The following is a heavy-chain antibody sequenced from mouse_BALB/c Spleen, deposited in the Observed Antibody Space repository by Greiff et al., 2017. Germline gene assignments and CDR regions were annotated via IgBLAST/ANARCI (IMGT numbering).Heavy chain of an antibody. D-gene: IGHD1-2*01. Sequence: VQGVESGPGLVAPSQSLSITCTVSGFSLTSYGVHWVRQPPGKGLEWLGVIWAGGSTNYNSALMSRLSISKDNSKSQVFLKMNSLQTDDTAMYYCARLLRLGNAYWGQGTLVTVSA. CDR1: GFSLTSYG. V-gene: IGHV2-9*02. CDR2: IWAGGST. J-gene: IGHJ3*01. CDR3: ARLLRLGNAY.